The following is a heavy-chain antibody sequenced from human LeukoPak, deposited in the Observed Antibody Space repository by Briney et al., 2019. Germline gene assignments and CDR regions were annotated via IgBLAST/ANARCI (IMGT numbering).Heavy chain of an antibody. CDR1: GGSFSGYY. V-gene: IGHV4-34*01. D-gene: IGHD3-3*01. J-gene: IGHJ5*02. CDR2: INHSGST. Sequence: PSETLSLTCAVYGGSFSGYYWSWIRQPPGKGLEWIGEINHSGSTNYNPSLKSRVTISVDTSKNQFSLKLRSVTAADTAVYYCARGLSRITLFGNNLFDPWGEGTLVTVSS. CDR3: ARGLSRITLFGNNLFDP.